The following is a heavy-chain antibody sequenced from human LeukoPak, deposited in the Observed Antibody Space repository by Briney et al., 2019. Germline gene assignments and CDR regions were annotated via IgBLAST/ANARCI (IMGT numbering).Heavy chain of an antibody. CDR2: IYYSGST. D-gene: IGHD3-16*01. CDR3: ARVGATYPHYYMDV. V-gene: IGHV4-39*01. Sequence: SETLSLTCTVSGDSISSSGDYWGWIRQPPGMGLEWIGNIYYSGSTYYNPSLKSRVTIAVDTSKNQFSLKLTSVTAADTAAYYCARVGATYPHYYMDVWGKGTTVTVAS. J-gene: IGHJ6*03. CDR1: GDSISSSGDY.